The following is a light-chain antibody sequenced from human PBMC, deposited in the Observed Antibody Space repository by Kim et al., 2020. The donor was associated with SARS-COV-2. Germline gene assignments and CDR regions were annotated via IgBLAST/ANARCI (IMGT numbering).Light chain of an antibody. V-gene: IGKV1-39*01. CDR2: AAS. Sequence: SSVGDRVTITCRASQTINIFLNWYQQKPGNAPNLLIYAASNLQSGVPSRFSGSGSGTDFTLTINSLQPVDFATYFCQQSHTTPWTFGPGTKVDIK. J-gene: IGKJ1*01. CDR1: QTINIF. CDR3: QQSHTTPWT.